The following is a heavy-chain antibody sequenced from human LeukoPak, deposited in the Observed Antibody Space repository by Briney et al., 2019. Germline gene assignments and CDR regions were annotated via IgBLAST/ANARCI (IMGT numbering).Heavy chain of an antibody. Sequence: PSETLSLTCTVSGGSISSYYWSWIRQPPGKGLEWIGYIYYSGSTDYNPSLKSRVTISVDTSKNQFSLKLSSVTAADTAVYYCARDAAKVYYFDYWGQGTLVTVSS. V-gene: IGHV4-59*01. J-gene: IGHJ4*02. D-gene: IGHD6-25*01. CDR2: IYYSGST. CDR3: ARDAAKVYYFDY. CDR1: GGSISSYY.